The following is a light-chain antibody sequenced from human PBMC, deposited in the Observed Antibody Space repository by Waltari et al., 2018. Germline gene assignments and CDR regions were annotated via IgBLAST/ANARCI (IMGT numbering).Light chain of an antibody. CDR2: KAS. CDR3: QQYNTYSS. J-gene: IGKJ2*03. Sequence: DIQMTQSPSTLSASVGDTITITCRASQSISNYLAWYQQKPGKAPKLLIYKASTSGSGVPSRCSGSGSGTEFTLTINNLQPDDFATYYCQQYNTYSSFGQVTKLEIK. CDR1: QSISNY. V-gene: IGKV1-5*03.